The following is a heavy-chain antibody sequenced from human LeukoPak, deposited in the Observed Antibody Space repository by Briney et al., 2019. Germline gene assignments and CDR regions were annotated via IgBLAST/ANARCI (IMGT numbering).Heavy chain of an antibody. CDR2: IRYDGSKK. D-gene: IGHD6-25*01. CDR3: AKDPQRNYFDY. J-gene: IGHJ4*02. V-gene: IGHV3-30*02. CDR1: GFTFSSYG. Sequence: GGSLRLSCAASGFTFSSYGMHWVRQAPGKGLEWVALIRYDGSKKYYADSVKGRFTTSRDNSKNTLYLQMNSLRGEDTAIYYCAKDPQRNYFDYWGQGTLVTVSS.